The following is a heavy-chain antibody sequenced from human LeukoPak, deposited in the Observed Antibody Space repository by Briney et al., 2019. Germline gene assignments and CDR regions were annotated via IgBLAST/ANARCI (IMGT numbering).Heavy chain of an antibody. CDR3: ARDPNDGDFWSGYSYYFDY. Sequence: ASVKVSCKASGYTFTTYAMNWVRQAPGQGLEWMGWINTNTGNPTYAQGFTGRFVFSLDTSVSTAYLQIGSLKAEDTAVYYCARDPNDGDFWSGYSYYFDYWGQGTLVTVSS. D-gene: IGHD3-3*01. J-gene: IGHJ4*02. CDR1: GYTFTTYA. CDR2: INTNTGNP. V-gene: IGHV7-4-1*01.